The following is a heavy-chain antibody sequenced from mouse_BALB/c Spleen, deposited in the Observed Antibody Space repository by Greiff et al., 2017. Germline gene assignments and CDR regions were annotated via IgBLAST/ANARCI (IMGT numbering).Heavy chain of an antibody. CDR1: GYTFTSYW. V-gene: IGHV1-87*01. CDR2: IYPGDGDT. CDR3: ARDYYAMDY. Sequence: VQLQQSGAELARPGASVKLSCKASGYTFTSYWMQWVKQRPGQGLEWIGAIYPGDGDTRYTQKFKGKATLTADKSSSTAYMQLSSLASEDSAVYYCARDYYAMDYWGQGTSVTVSS. J-gene: IGHJ4*01.